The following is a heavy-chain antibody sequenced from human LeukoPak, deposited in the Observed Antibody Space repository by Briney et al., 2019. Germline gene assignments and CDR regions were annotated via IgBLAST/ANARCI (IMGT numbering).Heavy chain of an antibody. CDR3: ARRVDNCSGGSCQWFYYYYGMDV. J-gene: IGHJ6*02. Sequence: PGGSLRLSCAASGFTFSNYWMSWVRQPPGKGLEWIGSIYYSGSTYYNPSLKSRVTISVDTSKNQFSLKLSSVTAADTAVYYCARRVDNCSGGSCQWFYYYYGMDVWGQGTTVTVSS. CDR2: IYYSGST. V-gene: IGHV4-39*01. D-gene: IGHD2-15*01. CDR1: GFTFSNYW.